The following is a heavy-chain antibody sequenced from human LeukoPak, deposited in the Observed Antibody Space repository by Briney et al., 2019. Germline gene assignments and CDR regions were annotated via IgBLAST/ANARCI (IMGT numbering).Heavy chain of an antibody. CDR2: ITHSGST. Sequence: SETLSLTCAVYGGSFSNYYWSWIRQPPGKGLEWIGEITHSGSTNYNPSLKSRVSISVDTSKNQFSLRLTSVTAAGTAVYYCAPIFGDYSDFDYWGQGTLVTVSS. J-gene: IGHJ4*01. V-gene: IGHV4-34*01. CDR1: GGSFSNYY. D-gene: IGHD4-17*01. CDR3: APIFGDYSDFDY.